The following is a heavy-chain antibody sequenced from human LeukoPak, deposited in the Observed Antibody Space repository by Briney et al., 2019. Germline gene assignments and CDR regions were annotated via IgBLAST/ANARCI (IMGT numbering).Heavy chain of an antibody. Sequence: SETLSLTCTVSGGSISSYYWSWVRQPAGKGLEWIGRIYTRGNTNYNPSLKSRVTISVDTSKNQFSLKLSSVTAADTAVYYCARGLGVYSSSWYLGYYFDYWGQGTLVTVSS. CDR1: GGSISSYY. CDR2: IYTRGNT. D-gene: IGHD6-13*01. CDR3: ARGLGVYSSSWYLGYYFDY. V-gene: IGHV4-4*07. J-gene: IGHJ4*02.